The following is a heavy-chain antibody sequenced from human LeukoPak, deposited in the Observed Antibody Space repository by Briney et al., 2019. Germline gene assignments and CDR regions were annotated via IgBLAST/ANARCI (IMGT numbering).Heavy chain of an antibody. Sequence: GESLNTSCKGSGYRFTNYWIGWVRQMPGKGLELMGSIYPGDSDIRYSPSFQGQVTISADKSFTTAYLQWRSLKASDTAIYYCTRQGVYYSDSSAFYYWGQGSRVTVSS. CDR1: GYRFTNYW. J-gene: IGHJ4*02. CDR2: IYPGDSDI. V-gene: IGHV5-51*01. CDR3: TRQGVYYSDSSAFYY. D-gene: IGHD3-22*01.